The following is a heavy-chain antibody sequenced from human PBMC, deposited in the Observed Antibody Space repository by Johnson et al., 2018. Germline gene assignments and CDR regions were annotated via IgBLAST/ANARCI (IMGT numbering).Heavy chain of an antibody. V-gene: IGHV3-11*04. Sequence: QVQLVESGGGLVKPGGSLRLSCAASGFSFSDYYMTWIRHAPGKGLEWGSYIGFCDSNIYYVDSVKGRFTIARDNAKNSPYLQMNSLRAEDTAVYYCARRSSYMDVWGKGTTVTVSS. CDR1: GFSFSDYY. CDR2: IGFCDSNI. D-gene: IGHD6-13*01. CDR3: ARRSSYMDV. J-gene: IGHJ6*03.